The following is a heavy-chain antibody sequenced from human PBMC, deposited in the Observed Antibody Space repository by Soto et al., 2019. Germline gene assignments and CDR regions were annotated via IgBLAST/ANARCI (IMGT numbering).Heavy chain of an antibody. CDR1: GYSFTSYW. CDR2: IYPGDSDT. Sequence: GESLKISCKGSGYSFTSYWIGWVRQMPGKGLEWMGIIYPGDSDTRYSPSFQGQVTISADKSISTAYLQWSSLKASDTAMYYCARLDPPANTAMVTFDYYYGMDVTGQRTTVTVSS. D-gene: IGHD5-18*01. J-gene: IGHJ6*02. V-gene: IGHV5-51*01. CDR3: ARLDPPANTAMVTFDYYYGMDV.